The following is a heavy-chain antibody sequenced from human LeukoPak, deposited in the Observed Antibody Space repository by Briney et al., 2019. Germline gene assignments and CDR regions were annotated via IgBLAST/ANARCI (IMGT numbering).Heavy chain of an antibody. CDR2: ISYDGNKK. V-gene: IGHV3-30*18. CDR3: AKNRGFFSMVYGLDV. J-gene: IGHJ6*02. Sequence: GGSLRLSCAASGFTFTNYDIHWVRQAPGKGLEWVAVISYDGNKKHYADSVKGRFTISRDNSKNTLYLQMNSLRAEDTAVYYCAKNRGFFSMVYGLDVWGQGTTVTVSS. D-gene: IGHD2-2*01. CDR1: GFTFTNYD.